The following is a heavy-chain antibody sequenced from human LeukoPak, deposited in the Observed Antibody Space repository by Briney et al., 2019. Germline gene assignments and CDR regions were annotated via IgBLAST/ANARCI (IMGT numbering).Heavy chain of an antibody. Sequence: SETLSLTCTVSGGSISYYYWSWDRQPPGKGLEWIGHIYHSGSTNYYPSLTSRVTISVDTSKNHFSLKLSSVAAADTAVYYCVRHAATRHNYGMDVWGQGTTVTVSS. J-gene: IGHJ6*02. CDR3: VRHAATRHNYGMDV. CDR1: GGSISYYY. V-gene: IGHV4-59*08. CDR2: IYHSGST. D-gene: IGHD6-13*01.